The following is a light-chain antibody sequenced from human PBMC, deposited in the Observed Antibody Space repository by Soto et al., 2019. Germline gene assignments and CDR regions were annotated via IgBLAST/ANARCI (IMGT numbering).Light chain of an antibody. CDR2: DVT. V-gene: IGLV2-11*01. CDR1: SSDVGAYKY. J-gene: IGLJ3*02. Sequence: QSALTQPRSVSGSPGQSVTISCTGSSSDVGAYKYVSWFQHSPDKAPKLMIYDVTKRPSGVPDRFSGSKSGNTASLTISGLHAEDEADYFCCSYAGTYTWVFGGGTKLTVL. CDR3: CSYAGTYTWV.